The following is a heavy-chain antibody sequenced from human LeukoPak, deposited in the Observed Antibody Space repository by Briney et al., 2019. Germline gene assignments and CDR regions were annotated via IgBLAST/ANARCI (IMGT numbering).Heavy chain of an antibody. CDR2: ISAYNGNT. Sequence: GASVTVSCKASGYTFTGYYMHWVRQAPGQGLEWMGWISAYNGNTRYAQKLQGRVTMTTDSSTSTAYMELRSLRSDDTAVYYCARGPIIDIVVIPAAADYYHMDVWGKGTTVTVSS. D-gene: IGHD2-2*01. J-gene: IGHJ6*03. CDR1: GYTFTGYY. CDR3: ARGPIIDIVVIPAAADYYHMDV. V-gene: IGHV1-18*04.